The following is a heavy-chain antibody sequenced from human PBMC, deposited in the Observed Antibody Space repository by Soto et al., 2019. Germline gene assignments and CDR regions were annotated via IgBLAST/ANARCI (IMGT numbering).Heavy chain of an antibody. CDR3: AREDTANGGAFDI. D-gene: IGHD5-18*01. Sequence: QVQLVQSGAEVKKPGASVKLSCKASGYPFNSFYIHWVRQAPGQGLEWMVSINPSGGRTTYAQTFPGRVTLTTDTSTRTVYMELNSLRSEDTAIYYCAREDTANGGAFDIWGQGTMVTVSS. V-gene: IGHV1-46*02. J-gene: IGHJ3*02. CDR1: GYPFNSFY. CDR2: INPSGGRT.